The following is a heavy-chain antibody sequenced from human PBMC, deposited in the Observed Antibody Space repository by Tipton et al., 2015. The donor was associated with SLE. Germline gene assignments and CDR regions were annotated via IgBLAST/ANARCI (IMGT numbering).Heavy chain of an antibody. Sequence: TLSLTCTVSGGSISRYYWSWIRQSPEKGLEWIGYIYYSGSTKYNPSLKSRVTMSVDTSKNQFSLKLSSVTAVDTAVYYCVRNLGSGSSVLGAFDIWGQGTMVTVSS. CDR2: IYYSGST. CDR1: GGSISRYY. V-gene: IGHV4-59*12. D-gene: IGHD1-26*01. CDR3: VRNLGSGSSVLGAFDI. J-gene: IGHJ3*02.